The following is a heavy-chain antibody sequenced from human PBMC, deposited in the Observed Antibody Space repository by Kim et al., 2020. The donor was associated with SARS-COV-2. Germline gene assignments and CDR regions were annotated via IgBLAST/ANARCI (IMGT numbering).Heavy chain of an antibody. CDR2: IYYSGST. J-gene: IGHJ4*02. D-gene: IGHD4-4*01. V-gene: IGHV4-59*13. CDR1: GGSISSYY. CDR3: ARAMGGYSNYEVDY. Sequence: SETLSLTCTVSGGSISSYYWSWIRQPPGKGLEWIGYIYYSGSTNYNPSLKSRVTISVDTSKNQFSLKLSSVTAADTAVYYCARAMGGYSNYEVDYWGQGTLVTVSS.